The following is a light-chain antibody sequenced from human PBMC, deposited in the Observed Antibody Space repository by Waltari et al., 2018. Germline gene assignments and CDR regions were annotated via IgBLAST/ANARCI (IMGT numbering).Light chain of an antibody. CDR1: TLGDNY. CDR2: QDS. Sequence: SYELTQPPSVSVSPGQTASITCSGATLGDNYACWYQQKPGQSPVLVIYQDSKRPSGIPERFSGSNSGNTATLTISGTQAMDEADYYCQAWDSSTAPFGGGTKLTVL. J-gene: IGLJ2*01. CDR3: QAWDSSTAP. V-gene: IGLV3-1*01.